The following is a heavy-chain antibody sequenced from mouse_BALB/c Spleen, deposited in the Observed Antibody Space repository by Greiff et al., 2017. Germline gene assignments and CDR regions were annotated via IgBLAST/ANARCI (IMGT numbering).Heavy chain of an antibody. CDR2: ISSGGST. CDR1: GFTFSSYA. Sequence: EVKLVESGGGLVKPGGSLKLSCAASGFTFSSYAMSWVRQTPEKRLEWVASISSGGSTYYPDSVKGRFTISRDNARNILYLQMSSLRSEDTAMYYCARGPYYYGSSPYWYFDVWGAGTTVTVSS. D-gene: IGHD1-1*01. CDR3: ARGPYYYGSSPYWYFDV. V-gene: IGHV5-6-5*01. J-gene: IGHJ1*01.